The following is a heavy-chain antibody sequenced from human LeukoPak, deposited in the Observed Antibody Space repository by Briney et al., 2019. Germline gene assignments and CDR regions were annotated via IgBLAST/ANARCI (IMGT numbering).Heavy chain of an antibody. D-gene: IGHD2-15*01. CDR2: IYHSGST. CDR1: GYSISSGYY. CDR3: ARIAGYCSGGSCYDWFDP. Sequence: SETLSLTCTVSGYSISSGYYWGWIRQPPGKGLEWIGSIYHSGSTYYNPSLKSRVTISVDTSKNQFSLKLSSVTAADTAVYYCARIAGYCSGGSCYDWFDPWGQGTLVTVSS. J-gene: IGHJ5*02. V-gene: IGHV4-38-2*02.